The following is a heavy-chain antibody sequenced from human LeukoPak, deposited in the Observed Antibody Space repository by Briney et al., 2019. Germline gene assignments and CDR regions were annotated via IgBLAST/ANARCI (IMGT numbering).Heavy chain of an antibody. V-gene: IGHV4-61*02. Sequence: PSETLSLTCTVSGGSISSGSYYWSWIRQPAGKGLEWIGRIYTSGSTNYNPSLKSRVTISVDTSKNQFSLELSSVTAADTAVYYCARDVPPMALRYFGDAFDIWGQGTMVTVSS. CDR3: ARDVPPMALRYFGDAFDI. CDR1: GGSISSGSYY. D-gene: IGHD3-9*01. J-gene: IGHJ3*02. CDR2: IYTSGST.